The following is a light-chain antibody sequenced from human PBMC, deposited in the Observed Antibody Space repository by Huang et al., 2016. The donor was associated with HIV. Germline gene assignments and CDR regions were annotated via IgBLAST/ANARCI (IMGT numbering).Light chain of an antibody. Sequence: EIVLTQSPATLSLSPGEIATLSCRASQSVSSFLAWYQQKPGQAPRLLIHDASNRATGIPARFSGSVSGTDFTLTISSLEPEDFAIYYCQQRNNWITFGQGTRLEIK. CDR2: DAS. CDR3: QQRNNWIT. J-gene: IGKJ5*01. V-gene: IGKV3-11*01. CDR1: QSVSSF.